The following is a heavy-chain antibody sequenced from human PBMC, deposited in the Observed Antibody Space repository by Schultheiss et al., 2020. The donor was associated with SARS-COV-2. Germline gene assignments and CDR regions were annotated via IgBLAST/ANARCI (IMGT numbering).Heavy chain of an antibody. CDR2: ISYDGSNK. CDR3: AREYSSSSESDY. V-gene: IGHV3-30*03. J-gene: IGHJ4*02. CDR1: GFTFSSYA. D-gene: IGHD6-6*01. Sequence: GGSLRLSCAASGFTFSSYAMSWVRQAPGKGLEWVAVISYDGSNKYYADSVKGRFTISRDNSKNTLYLQMNSLRAEDTAVYYCAREYSSSSESDYWGQGTLVTVSS.